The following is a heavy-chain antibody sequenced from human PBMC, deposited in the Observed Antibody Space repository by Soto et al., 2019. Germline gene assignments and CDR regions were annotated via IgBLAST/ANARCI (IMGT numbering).Heavy chain of an antibody. V-gene: IGHV3-11*01. D-gene: IGHD2-15*01. Sequence: GGSLRLSCAASGFTFSDYYMSWIRQAPGKGLEWVSYISSSGSTIYYADYVKGRFTISRDNAKNSLYLQMNSLRAEDTAVYYCARAAPSYFSGGSCYSGDAFDIWGQGTMVTVSS. J-gene: IGHJ3*02. CDR3: ARAAPSYFSGGSCYSGDAFDI. CDR2: ISSSGSTI. CDR1: GFTFSDYY.